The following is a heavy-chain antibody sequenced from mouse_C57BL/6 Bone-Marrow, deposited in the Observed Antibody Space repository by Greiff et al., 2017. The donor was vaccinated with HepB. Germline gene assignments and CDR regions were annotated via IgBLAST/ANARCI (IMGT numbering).Heavy chain of an antibody. CDR1: GFTFSSYA. CDR3: ARVPITSWYFDV. V-gene: IGHV5-4*01. J-gene: IGHJ1*03. Sequence: EVLLVESGGGLVKPGGSLKLSCAASGFTFSSYAMSWVRQTPEKRLEWVATISDGGSYTYYPDNVKGRFTISRDNATNNLYLQMCHLMSEDTAMYYCARVPITSWYFDVWGTGTTVTVSS. D-gene: IGHD1-1*01. CDR2: ISDGGSYT.